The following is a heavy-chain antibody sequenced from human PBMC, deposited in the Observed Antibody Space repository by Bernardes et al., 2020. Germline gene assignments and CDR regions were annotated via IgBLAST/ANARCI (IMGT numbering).Heavy chain of an antibody. V-gene: IGHV1-2*06. CDR2: INPNSGGT. D-gene: IGHD1-7*01. J-gene: IGHJ3*02. Sequence: ASVKVSCKASGYTFTGYYMHWVRQAPGQGLEWMGRINPNSGGTNYAQKFQGRVTMTRDTSISTAYMELSRLRSDDTAVYYCARRNWNYNDAFDIWGQGTMVTVSS. CDR1: GYTFTGYY. CDR3: ARRNWNYNDAFDI.